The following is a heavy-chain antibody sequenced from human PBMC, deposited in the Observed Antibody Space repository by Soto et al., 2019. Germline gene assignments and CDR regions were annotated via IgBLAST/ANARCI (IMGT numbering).Heavy chain of an antibody. Sequence: GASVKVSCKASGYTFTSYAMHWVRQAPGQRLEWMGWINAGNGNTKYSQKFQGRVTITRDTSASTAYMELSSLRSEDTAVYYCASGYFSGGSCRTIHYYYYGMDVWGQGTTVTVSS. D-gene: IGHD2-15*01. J-gene: IGHJ6*02. CDR1: GYTFTSYA. V-gene: IGHV1-3*01. CDR2: INAGNGNT. CDR3: ASGYFSGGSCRTIHYYYYGMDV.